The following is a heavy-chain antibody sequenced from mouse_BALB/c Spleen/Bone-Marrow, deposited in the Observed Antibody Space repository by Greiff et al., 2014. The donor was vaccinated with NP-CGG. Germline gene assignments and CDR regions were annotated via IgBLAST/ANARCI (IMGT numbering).Heavy chain of an antibody. Sequence: VQLQQPGPGLVAPSQSLSISCTVSGFSLTSYGVHWVRQPPGKGLEWLGVIWADGSTNYNSALMSRLSISKDNSKSQVFLKMNSLQTDDTAMYYGARITTATGAMDYWGQGTSVTVSS. D-gene: IGHD1-2*01. CDR2: IWADGST. V-gene: IGHV2-9*02. CDR1: GFSLTSYG. J-gene: IGHJ4*01. CDR3: ARITTATGAMDY.